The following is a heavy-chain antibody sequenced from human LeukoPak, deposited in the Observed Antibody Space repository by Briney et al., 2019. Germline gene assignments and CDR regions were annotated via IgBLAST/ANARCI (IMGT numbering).Heavy chain of an antibody. D-gene: IGHD3-9*01. V-gene: IGHV1-18*01. Sequence: ASVKVSCKASGYTFTSYGISWVRQAPGQGLEWMGWISAYNGNTNYAQKLQGRVTMTTDTSTSTAYMELRSLRSDDTAVYYCARDCRDILTGYNYFDYWGQGTLVTVSS. CDR1: GYTFTSYG. CDR3: ARDCRDILTGYNYFDY. J-gene: IGHJ4*02. CDR2: ISAYNGNT.